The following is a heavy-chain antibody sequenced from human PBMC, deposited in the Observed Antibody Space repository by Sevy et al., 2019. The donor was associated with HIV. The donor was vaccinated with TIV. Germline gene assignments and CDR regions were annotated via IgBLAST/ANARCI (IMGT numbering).Heavy chain of an antibody. D-gene: IGHD6-19*01. CDR2: ISAYNGNT. CDR1: GYTFTSYG. J-gene: IGHJ3*02. CDR3: ARVSSSGWYIGAFDI. Sequence: ASMKVSCKASGYTFTSYGISWVRQAPGQGLEWMGWISAYNGNTNYAQKLQGRVTMTTDTSTSTAYMELRSLRSDDTAVYYCARVSSSGWYIGAFDIWGQGTMVNVSS. V-gene: IGHV1-18*01.